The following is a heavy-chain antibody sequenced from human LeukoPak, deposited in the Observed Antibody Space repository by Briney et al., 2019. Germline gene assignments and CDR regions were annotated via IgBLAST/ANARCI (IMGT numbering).Heavy chain of an antibody. CDR1: GFTFSSYA. Sequence: PGGSLRLSCAASGFTFSSYAMSWVRQAPGKGLEWVSAISGSGGSTYYADSVKGRFTISRDNSKNTLYLQMNSLRAEDTAVYYCAKGWDRGYYNSYYFDYWGQGTLVTVSS. CDR3: AKGWDRGYYNSYYFDY. CDR2: ISGSGGST. D-gene: IGHD3-22*01. J-gene: IGHJ4*02. V-gene: IGHV3-23*01.